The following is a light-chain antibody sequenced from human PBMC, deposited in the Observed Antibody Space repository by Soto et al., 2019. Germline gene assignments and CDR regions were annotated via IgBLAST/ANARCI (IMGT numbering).Light chain of an antibody. CDR2: RNN. V-gene: IGLV1-47*01. CDR3: AAWDDSLSAL. J-gene: IGLJ2*01. Sequence: QSVLTQPPSASGTPGQRVTLSCSGSSSNIGSNYVYWYQQLPGTAPKLLIYRNNQRPSGVPDRFSGSKSGTSAALAIRGLRSEDEADYYCAAWDDSLSALFGGGTKVTVL. CDR1: SSNIGSNY.